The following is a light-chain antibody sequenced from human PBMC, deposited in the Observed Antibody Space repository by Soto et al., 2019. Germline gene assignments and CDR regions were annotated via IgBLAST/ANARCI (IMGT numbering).Light chain of an antibody. Sequence: DLQMTQSPSTPAATVGGRGNLPCRASQSISSWLAWYQQNPGKAPKLLIYDASSLESGVPSGFRGSGSGTAFTLTISSLQPDDFATYYCQQYRPFGQGTRWIS. J-gene: IGKJ1*01. CDR1: QSISSW. V-gene: IGKV1-5*01. CDR2: DAS. CDR3: QQYRP.